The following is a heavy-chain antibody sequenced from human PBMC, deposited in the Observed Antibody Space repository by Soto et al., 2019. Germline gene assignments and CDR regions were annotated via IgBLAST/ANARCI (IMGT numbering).Heavy chain of an antibody. Sequence: PSETLSLTCTVAGGSISSGHYYWSWIRQHPAKGLEWIGYIHYSGSTYYNPSLKSRLTMSLDTSENQFSLKLSSVTAADTAVYYCARVVVIPTCFDFWGHGTLVTVSS. V-gene: IGHV4-31*03. CDR1: GGSISSGHYY. J-gene: IGHJ4*01. CDR2: IHYSGST. D-gene: IGHD3-22*01. CDR3: ARVVVIPTCFDF.